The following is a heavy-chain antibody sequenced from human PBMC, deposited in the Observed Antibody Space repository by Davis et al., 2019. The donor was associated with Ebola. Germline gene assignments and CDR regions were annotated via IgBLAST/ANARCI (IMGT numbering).Heavy chain of an antibody. D-gene: IGHD3-16*01. J-gene: IGHJ4*02. CDR3: ARERLLMEGLPTATPDY. Sequence: GESLKISCAASGFTFSSYALHWVRQTPGKGLEWLTVISVGGRNKLYADSVKGRFSVSRDDSKNTFYLQMNSLRPEDTAVYYCARERLLMEGLPTATPDYWGQGTLVTVSS. V-gene: IGHV3-30*07. CDR1: GFTFSSYA. CDR2: ISVGGRNK.